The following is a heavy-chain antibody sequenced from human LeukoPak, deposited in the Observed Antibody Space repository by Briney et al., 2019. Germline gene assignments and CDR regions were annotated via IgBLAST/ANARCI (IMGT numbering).Heavy chain of an antibody. CDR1: GYTFTNYY. D-gene: IGHD4-11*01. Sequence: ASVKVSCKASGYTFTNYYMHWVRQAPGQGLEWMGIINPSGGSTSYAQKFQGRVTMTRDTSTSTVYMELSSLRSEDTAVYYCARDRTTVTPLDYWGQGTLVTVSS. CDR3: ARDRTTVTPLDY. CDR2: INPSGGST. J-gene: IGHJ4*02. V-gene: IGHV1-46*01.